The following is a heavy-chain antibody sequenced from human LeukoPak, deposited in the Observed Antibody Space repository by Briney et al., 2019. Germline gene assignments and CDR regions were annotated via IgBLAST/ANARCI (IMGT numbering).Heavy chain of an antibody. J-gene: IGHJ4*02. D-gene: IGHD3-9*01. Sequence: SVKVSCKASGFTFTSSAVQWVRQARGQRLEWIGWIVVGSGNTNYAQKFQERVTITRDMSTSTAYMELSSLRSEDTAVYYCACGQGNDIVTGYYGFDYWGQGTLVTVSS. CDR3: ACGQGNDIVTGYYGFDY. CDR1: GFTFTSSA. CDR2: IVVGSGNT. V-gene: IGHV1-58*01.